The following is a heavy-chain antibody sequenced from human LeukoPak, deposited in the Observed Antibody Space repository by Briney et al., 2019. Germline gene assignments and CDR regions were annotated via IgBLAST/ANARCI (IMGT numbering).Heavy chain of an antibody. J-gene: IGHJ4*02. CDR3: ARQGGDILTGYLDY. Sequence: GGSLRLSCVASGLNFDDSAMHWVRQAPGKGLEWVSLISADGGSTFSADSVKGRFTISRDYPKNSLYLQMSSLRAEDTAVYYCARQGGDILTGYLDYWGQGTLVTVSS. V-gene: IGHV3-43*02. D-gene: IGHD3-9*01. CDR2: ISADGGST. CDR1: GLNFDDSA.